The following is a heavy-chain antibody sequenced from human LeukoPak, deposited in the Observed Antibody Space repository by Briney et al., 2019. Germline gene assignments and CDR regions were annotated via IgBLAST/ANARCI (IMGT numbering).Heavy chain of an antibody. V-gene: IGHV1-2*02. CDR3: ARDLAVAGHNWFDP. CDR2: INPNSGGT. D-gene: IGHD6-19*01. J-gene: IGHJ5*02. Sequence: ASVKVSFKASGYTFTGYYMHWVRQAPGQGLEWMGWINPNSGGTNYAQKFQGRVTMTRDTSISTAYMELSRLRSDDTAVYYCARDLAVAGHNWFDPWGQGTLVTVSS. CDR1: GYTFTGYY.